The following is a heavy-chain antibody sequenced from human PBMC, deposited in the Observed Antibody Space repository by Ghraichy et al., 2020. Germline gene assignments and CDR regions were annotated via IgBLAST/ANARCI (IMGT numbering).Heavy chain of an antibody. Sequence: ASVKVSCKVSGYTLTELSMHWVRQAPGKGLEWMGGFDPEDGETIYAQKFQGRVTMTEDTSTDTAYMELSSLRSEDTAVYYCATALIHSIIVGATDFHYYGMDVWGQGTTVTVSS. J-gene: IGHJ6*02. CDR1: GYTLTELS. D-gene: IGHD1-26*01. V-gene: IGHV1-24*01. CDR2: FDPEDGET. CDR3: ATALIHSIIVGATDFHYYGMDV.